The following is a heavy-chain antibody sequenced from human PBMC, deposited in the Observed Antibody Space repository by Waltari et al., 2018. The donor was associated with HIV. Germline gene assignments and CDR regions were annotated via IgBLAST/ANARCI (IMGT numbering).Heavy chain of an antibody. CDR1: GFTFSAYW. CDR3: ARDRCTSSGGSCYNWFDP. J-gene: IGHJ5*02. Sequence: EVQLVESGGGLVQPGGSLILSCAASGFTFSAYWMHWVRQAPGKGLVWESRRNSEGSNTNYADSVKGRFTISRDNAKHTLYLQMNSLRAEDTALYYCARDRCTSSGGSCYNWFDPWGQGSLVTVSS. V-gene: IGHV3-74*01. D-gene: IGHD2-15*01. CDR2: RNSEGSNT.